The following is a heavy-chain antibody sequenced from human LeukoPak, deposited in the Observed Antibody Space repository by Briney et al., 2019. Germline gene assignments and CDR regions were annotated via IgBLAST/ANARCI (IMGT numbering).Heavy chain of an antibody. D-gene: IGHD3-22*01. J-gene: IGHJ3*02. CDR2: ISAYNGNT. CDR3: ARRRITMIVVVRDDAFDI. V-gene: IGHV1-18*01. Sequence: GASVKVSCKASGYTFTSYGISWVRQAPGQGLEWMGWISAYNGNTNYAHKLQGRVTMTTDTSTSTAYMELRSLRSDDTAVYYCARRRITMIVVVRDDAFDIWGQGTMVTVSS. CDR1: GYTFTSYG.